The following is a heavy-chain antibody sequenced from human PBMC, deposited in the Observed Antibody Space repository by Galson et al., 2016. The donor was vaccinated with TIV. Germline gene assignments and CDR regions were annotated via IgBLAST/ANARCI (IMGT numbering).Heavy chain of an antibody. CDR2: IIPIFGTT. CDR1: GVIFNSYT. Sequence: SVKVSCKASGVIFNSYTFNWVRQAPGQGLEWMGGIIPIFGTTNYAQKFQGRVTITTDKSTTTAYMELSSLRSEDTAVYYCARDASGRYKDYYYYGMDVWGQGTTVIVSS. CDR3: ARDASGRYKDYYYYGMDV. J-gene: IGHJ6*02. V-gene: IGHV1-69*05. D-gene: IGHD1-26*01.